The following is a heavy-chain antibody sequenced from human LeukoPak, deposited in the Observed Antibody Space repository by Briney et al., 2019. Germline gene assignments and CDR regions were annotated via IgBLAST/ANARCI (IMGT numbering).Heavy chain of an antibody. CDR1: GFTFSSYA. V-gene: IGHV3-23*01. J-gene: IGHJ3*01. CDR3: AKSSSMVRGVISDFDL. D-gene: IGHD3-10*01. CDR2: ISGIGGST. Sequence: PGGSLRLSCAASGFTFSSYAMSWVRQAPGKGLEWVSAISGIGGSTYYADSVKGRFTISRDNPKHTLYRQKHSVRAEDTDVYYCAKSSSMVRGVISDFDLCGQGTMASDCS.